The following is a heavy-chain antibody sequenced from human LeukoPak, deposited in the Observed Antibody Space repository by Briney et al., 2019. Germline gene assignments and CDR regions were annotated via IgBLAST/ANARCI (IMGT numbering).Heavy chain of an antibody. CDR3: ARVPGDY. V-gene: IGHV4-59*01. J-gene: IGHJ4*02. Sequence: SETLSLTCTVSGGSISSYYWSWIRQPPGKGLEWIGYIYYSGSTNYNPSLKSRVTISVDTSKNQFSLKLSSVTAADTAVYYCARVPGDYWGQGTLVTVSS. CDR1: GGSISSYY. CDR2: IYYSGST.